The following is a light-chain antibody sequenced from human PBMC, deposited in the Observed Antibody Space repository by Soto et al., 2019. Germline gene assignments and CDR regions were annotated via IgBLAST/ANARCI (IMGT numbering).Light chain of an antibody. CDR2: DAS. CDR3: QQRSNWPTIT. CDR1: QSVSSY. V-gene: IGKV3-11*01. Sequence: EIVFTQSPATLSLSPGERANLXWRASQSVSSYLAWYQQKPGQAPRLLIYDASNRATGIPARFSGSGSGTDFTLTISSLEPEDFAVYYCQQRSNWPTITFGQGTRLEIK. J-gene: IGKJ5*01.